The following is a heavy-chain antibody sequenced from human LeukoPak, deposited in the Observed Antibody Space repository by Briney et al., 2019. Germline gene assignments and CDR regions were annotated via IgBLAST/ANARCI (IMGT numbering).Heavy chain of an antibody. D-gene: IGHD3-10*01. CDR2: ISGSGGST. CDR1: GFTFSSYA. J-gene: IGHJ3*02. Sequence: GGPLRLSCAASGFTFSSYAMSWVRQAPGKGLEWVSAISGSGGSTYYADSVKGRFTISRDNSKNTLYLQMNSLRAEDTAVYYCAKVGFRGVIYDAFDIWGQGTMVTVSS. CDR3: AKVGFRGVIYDAFDI. V-gene: IGHV3-23*01.